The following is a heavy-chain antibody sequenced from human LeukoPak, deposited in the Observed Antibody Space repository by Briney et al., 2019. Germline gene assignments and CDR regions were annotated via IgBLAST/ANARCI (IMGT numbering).Heavy chain of an antibody. CDR2: IYHSGST. V-gene: IGHV4-30-2*01. CDR1: GGSISSGGYY. D-gene: IGHD3-10*01. J-gene: IGHJ4*02. CDR3: ARMYPDTMVRGVIYGYYLDY. Sequence: PSETLSLTCTVSGGSISSGGYYWSWIRQPPGKGLEWIGYIYHSGSTYYNPSLKSRVTISVDRSKNQFSLKLSSVTAADTAVYYCARMYPDTMVRGVIYGYYLDYWGQGTLVTVSS.